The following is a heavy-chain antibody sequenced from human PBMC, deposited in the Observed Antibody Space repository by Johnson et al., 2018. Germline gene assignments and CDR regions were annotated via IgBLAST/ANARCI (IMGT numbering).Heavy chain of an antibody. D-gene: IGHD3-16*02. CDR3: ASGISRDYDYVWGSYRTKKYFQH. Sequence: QVQLQQWGAGLLKPSETLSLTCAVYGGSFSGYYWSWIRQPPGKGLEWIGEINHSGSTNYNPSLKSRVTISVDTSKDQFSLKLSSVTAPDTAVYYCASGISRDYDYVWGSYRTKKYFQHLGQGTLGTVSS. J-gene: IGHJ1*01. V-gene: IGHV4-34*01. CDR1: GGSFSGYY. CDR2: INHSGST.